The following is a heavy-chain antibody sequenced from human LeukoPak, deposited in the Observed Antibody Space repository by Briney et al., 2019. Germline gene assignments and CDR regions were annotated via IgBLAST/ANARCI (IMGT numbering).Heavy chain of an antibody. D-gene: IGHD5-18*01. CDR2: INSDGSST. CDR1: GFTFRSYW. Sequence: GGSLRLSCAASGFTFRSYWMHWVRQAPGKGLVWVSRINSDGSSTTYADSVEGRFTISRDNAKNTLYLQMNSLRAEDTAVYYCARPGRGYSYGSFDYWGQGTLVTVSS. V-gene: IGHV3-74*01. CDR3: ARPGRGYSYGSFDY. J-gene: IGHJ4*02.